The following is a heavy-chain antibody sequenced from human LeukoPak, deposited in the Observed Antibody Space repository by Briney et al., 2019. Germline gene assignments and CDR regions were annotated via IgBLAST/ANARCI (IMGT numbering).Heavy chain of an antibody. D-gene: IGHD3-9*01. CDR2: IIPIFVTA. CDR1: GGTFSSYA. Sequence: VSCKASGGTFSSYAISWVRQAPGQGLEWMGGIIPIFVTANYAQKFQGRVTITADESTSTAYMELSSLRSEDTAVYYCARDRLGEGFVDYWGQGTLFSASS. CDR3: ARDRLGEGFVDY. J-gene: IGHJ4*02. V-gene: IGHV1-69*01.